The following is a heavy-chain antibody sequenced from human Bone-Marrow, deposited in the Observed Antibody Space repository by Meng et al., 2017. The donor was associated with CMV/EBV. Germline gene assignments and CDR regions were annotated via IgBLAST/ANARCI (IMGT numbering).Heavy chain of an antibody. Sequence: GESLKISCAASGFTLSSYEMNWVRQAPGKGLEWVSYISRSGTTIYYADSVEGRFTISRDNAKNMLYLQMNSLRAEDTAVYYCFTCYRGECYWGQGTLVTVAS. CDR3: FTCYRGECY. CDR2: ISRSGTTI. D-gene: IGHD3-16*02. V-gene: IGHV3-48*03. J-gene: IGHJ4*02. CDR1: GFTLSSYE.